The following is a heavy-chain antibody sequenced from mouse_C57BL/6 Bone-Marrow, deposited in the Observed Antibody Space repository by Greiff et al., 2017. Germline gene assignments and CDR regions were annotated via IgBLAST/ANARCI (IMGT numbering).Heavy chain of an antibody. Sequence: VQLQQPGAELVKPGASVKLSCKASGYTFTSYWMQWVKQRPGQGLEWIGEIDPSDSYTNYNQKFKGKATLTVDTSSSTAYMQLSSLTSEDSAVYYCARDVLTTVVTPYFDVWGTGTTVTVSS. J-gene: IGHJ1*03. V-gene: IGHV1-50*01. CDR1: GYTFTSYW. CDR2: IDPSDSYT. D-gene: IGHD1-1*01. CDR3: ARDVLTTVVTPYFDV.